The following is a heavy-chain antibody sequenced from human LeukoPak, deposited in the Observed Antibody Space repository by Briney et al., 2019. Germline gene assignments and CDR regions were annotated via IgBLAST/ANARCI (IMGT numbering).Heavy chain of an antibody. Sequence: ASVKVSCKASGYTFTSYGISWVRQAPGHGLEWMGWISAYNGNTNYAQKLQGRVAMTTDTSTSTAYMELRSLRSDDTAVYYCARVTIQLWYNDYWGQGTLVTVSS. D-gene: IGHD5-18*01. CDR3: ARVTIQLWYNDY. V-gene: IGHV1-18*01. CDR1: GYTFTSYG. CDR2: ISAYNGNT. J-gene: IGHJ4*02.